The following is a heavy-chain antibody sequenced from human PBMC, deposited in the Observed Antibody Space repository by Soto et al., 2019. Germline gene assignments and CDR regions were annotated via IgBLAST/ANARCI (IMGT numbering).Heavy chain of an antibody. J-gene: IGHJ4*02. V-gene: IGHV1-69*06. D-gene: IGHD2-2*01. CDR1: GGTLSSYA. CDR3: ARSSFYCSSNSCLYYFDY. Sequence: AASVKVSCKASGGTLSSYAISWVRQAPGQGLEWMGGIIPIFGTANYAQKFQGRVTTTADKSTSTAYMELSSLRSEETAVYYCARSSFYCSSNSCLYYFDYWGQGTLVTVSS. CDR2: IIPIFGTA.